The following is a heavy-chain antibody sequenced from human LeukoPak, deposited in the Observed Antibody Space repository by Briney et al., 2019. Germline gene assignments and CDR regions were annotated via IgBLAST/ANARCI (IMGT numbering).Heavy chain of an antibody. CDR3: AAAYSVSDAFDI. V-gene: IGHV1-58*01. J-gene: IGHJ3*02. CDR2: IVVGSGNT. CDR1: GFTFTSSA. Sequence: GTSVKVSCKASGFTFTSSAVQWVRQARGQRLEWIGWIVVGSGNTNYALKFQERVTITRDMSTSTAYMELSSLRSEDTAVYYCAAAYSVSDAFDIWGQGTMVTVSS. D-gene: IGHD5/OR15-5a*01.